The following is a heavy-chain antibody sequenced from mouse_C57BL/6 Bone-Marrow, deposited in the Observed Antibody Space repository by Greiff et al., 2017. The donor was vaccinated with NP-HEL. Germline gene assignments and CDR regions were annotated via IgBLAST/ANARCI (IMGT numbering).Heavy chain of an antibody. V-gene: IGHV1-26*01. Sequence: EVQLQQSGPELVKPGASVKISCKASGYTFTDYYMNWVKQSHGKSLEWIGDINPNNGGTSYNQKFKGKATLTVDKSSSTAYMELRSLTSEDSAVYYCALYHGRYFDVWGTGTTVTVSS. CDR2: INPNNGGT. CDR3: ALYHGRYFDV. J-gene: IGHJ1*03. CDR1: GYTFTDYY. D-gene: IGHD2-1*01.